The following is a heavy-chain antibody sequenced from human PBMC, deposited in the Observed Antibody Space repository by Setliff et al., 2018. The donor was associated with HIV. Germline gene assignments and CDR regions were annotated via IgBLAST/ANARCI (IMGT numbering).Heavy chain of an antibody. CDR3: ARSFGNGNSRLGN. J-gene: IGHJ1*01. CDR2: IYHRGST. V-gene: IGHV4-39*01. CDR1: GASITTDTYY. D-gene: IGHD2-8*01. Sequence: SETLSLTCTVSGASITTDTYYWAWILQPPGKGLEWIGSIYHRGSTNHNPSLKSRVTFPVDTSKNPFSLKLSSVTAADTAVYYCARSFGNGNSRLGNWGQGTLVTVSS.